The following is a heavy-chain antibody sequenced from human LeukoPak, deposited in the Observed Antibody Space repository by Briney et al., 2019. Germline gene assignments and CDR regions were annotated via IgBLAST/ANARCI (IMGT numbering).Heavy chain of an antibody. Sequence: GGSLSLSCAASGFTFSSFAMSWLRQAPGKGLEWVSGISGSGGSTSYADSVKGRFTISGDNSKNTLYLLMNSLRAEDTAVYYCAISQRYSSAWYSFDYWGQGTLVTVSS. CDR3: AISQRYSSAWYSFDY. J-gene: IGHJ4*02. V-gene: IGHV3-23*01. CDR2: ISGSGGST. D-gene: IGHD6-19*01. CDR1: GFTFSSFA.